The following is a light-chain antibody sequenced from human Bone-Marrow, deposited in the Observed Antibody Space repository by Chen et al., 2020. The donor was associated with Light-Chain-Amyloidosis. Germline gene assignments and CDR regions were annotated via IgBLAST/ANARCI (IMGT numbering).Light chain of an antibody. V-gene: IGLV3-25*03. Sequence: SYELTKPPSVSVSPGQTARITCSGDDLPTKYAYWYQQKPGQAPVLVIHRDTERPSGISERFSGSSSGTTATFSISGVQAEDEADYHCQSAESSGTYEVIFGGGTKLTVL. J-gene: IGLJ2*01. CDR3: QSAESSGTYEVI. CDR1: DLPTKY. CDR2: RDT.